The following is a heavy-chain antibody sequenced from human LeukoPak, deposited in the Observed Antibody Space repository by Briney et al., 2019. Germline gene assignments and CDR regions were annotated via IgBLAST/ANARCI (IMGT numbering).Heavy chain of an antibody. CDR3: ARVGDYPLYYYGMDV. V-gene: IGHV1-2*02. J-gene: IGHJ6*02. CDR2: INPNSGGT. Sequence: ASVKVSCKASGYTFTGYYMHWVRQAPGQGLEWMGWINPNSGGTNYAQKFQGRVTMTRDTSISTAYMELSRLRSDGTAVYYCARVGDYPLYYYGMDVWGQGTTVTVSS. D-gene: IGHD4-17*01. CDR1: GYTFTGYY.